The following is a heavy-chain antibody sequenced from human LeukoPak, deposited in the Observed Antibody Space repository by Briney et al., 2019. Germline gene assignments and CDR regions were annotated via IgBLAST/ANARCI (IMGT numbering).Heavy chain of an antibody. CDR3: AKELKPMIVVADLFDY. Sequence: GGSLRLSCAASGFTFSTYGMHWVRQTPGKGLDWVALISYDGSYKYYTDSVKGRFTIPRDNSKNIMYLQMNSLRPDDTAVYYCAKELKPMIVVADLFDYWGQGTLVTVSS. V-gene: IGHV3-30*18. CDR2: ISYDGSYK. J-gene: IGHJ4*02. CDR1: GFTFSTYG. D-gene: IGHD3-22*01.